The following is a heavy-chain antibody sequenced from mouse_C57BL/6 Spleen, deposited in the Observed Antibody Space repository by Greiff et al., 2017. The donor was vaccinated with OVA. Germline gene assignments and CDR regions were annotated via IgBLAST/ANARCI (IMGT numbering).Heavy chain of an antibody. CDR1: GYTFTSYW. CDR3: ARSLLYEGAWFAY. CDR2: INPSNGGT. V-gene: IGHV1-53*01. D-gene: IGHD2-1*01. Sequence: QVQLQQPGTELVKPGASVQLSCKASGYTFTSYWMHWVKQRPGQGLEWIGNINPSNGGTNYNEKFKSKATLTVDKSSSTAYMQLSSLTSEDSAVYYCARSLLYEGAWFAYWGQGTLVTVSA. J-gene: IGHJ3*01.